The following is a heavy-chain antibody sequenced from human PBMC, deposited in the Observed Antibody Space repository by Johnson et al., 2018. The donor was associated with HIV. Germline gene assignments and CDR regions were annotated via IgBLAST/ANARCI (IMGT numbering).Heavy chain of an antibody. V-gene: IGHV3-66*01. CDR1: GFTVSRNY. D-gene: IGHD5-24*01. CDR3: ARDPKEIKTFDM. J-gene: IGHJ3*02. Sequence: DVQVVESGGGLVRPGGSLRLSCEASGFTVSRNYMTWVRQAPGKGLEWVSLIYSGGSTYYADSVKGRFTISRDNSKNTLYLQMNSLRAEDPAVYYCARDPKEIKTFDMWGQGTMVTVSS. CDR2: IYSGGST.